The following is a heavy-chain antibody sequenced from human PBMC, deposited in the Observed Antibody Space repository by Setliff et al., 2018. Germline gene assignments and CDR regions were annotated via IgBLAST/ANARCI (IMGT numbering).Heavy chain of an antibody. CDR2: INGDATLA. CDR1: GFNFNKYW. Sequence: PGGSLRLSCTVYGFNFNKYWMYWVRQAPGKGLEWVSRINGDATLAHYADSVKGLFTISRDNARNALYLQMGSLRGEDTGVYFCATNPRYTNSQLDYWGPGTLVTVSS. V-gene: IGHV3-74*01. CDR3: ATNPRYTNSQLDY. D-gene: IGHD6-6*01. J-gene: IGHJ4*02.